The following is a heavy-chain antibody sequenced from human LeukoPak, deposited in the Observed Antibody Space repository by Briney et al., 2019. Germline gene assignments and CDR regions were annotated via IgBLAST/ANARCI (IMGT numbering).Heavy chain of an antibody. CDR1: GGTVSRYP. CDR3: ARVSVSFLSDSHFDY. Sequence: GASVKVSYKASGGTVSRYPISWVRQAPGQGLEWMGGIIPIFGTANYAQKFQGRVTITADESTSTAYMELSRLRSDDTAVYYCARVSVSFLSDSHFDYWGQGTLVTVSS. V-gene: IGHV1-69*13. CDR2: IIPIFGTA. J-gene: IGHJ4*02. D-gene: IGHD2/OR15-2a*01.